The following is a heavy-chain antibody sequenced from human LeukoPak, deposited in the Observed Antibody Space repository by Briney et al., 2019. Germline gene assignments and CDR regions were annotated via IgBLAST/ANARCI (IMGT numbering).Heavy chain of an antibody. J-gene: IGHJ6*03. V-gene: IGHV4-4*08. Sequence: PSETLSLTCSVSVVSMNGYYWSWLRQSAGNRLEWIGHVDSSGSTYYNPSLKSRVTISVDTSKNQFSLKLSSVTAADTAVYYCARRAGAAAGYYYYMDVWGKGTTVTISS. D-gene: IGHD6-13*01. CDR3: ARRAGAAAGYYYYMDV. CDR2: VDSSGST. CDR1: VVSMNGYY.